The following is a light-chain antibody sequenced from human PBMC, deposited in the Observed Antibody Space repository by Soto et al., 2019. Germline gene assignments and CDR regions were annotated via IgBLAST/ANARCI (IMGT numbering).Light chain of an antibody. V-gene: IGKV1-5*03. CDR3: QQYNSYTPWT. CDR1: QMVRSW. J-gene: IGKJ1*01. CDR2: MAS. Sequence: DIQMTQSPSTLSASVVDRVTITFRASQMVRSWLAWYQQKPGKAPKLLIYMASSLESGVPSRFSGSGSGTEFTLTISSLQPDDFATYYCQQYNSYTPWTFGQGTKVDIK.